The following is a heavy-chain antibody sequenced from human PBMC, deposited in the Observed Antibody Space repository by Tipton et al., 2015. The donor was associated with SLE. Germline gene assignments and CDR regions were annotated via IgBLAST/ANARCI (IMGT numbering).Heavy chain of an antibody. V-gene: IGHV4-4*07. CDR2: IYSSGDS. Sequence: TLSLTCTVSGGSISFYYWSWIRQSAGRGLEWIGRIYSSGDSDYNPSLRSRVTMSIDASQNRVSLRLKAVSAADTAVYYCARGSDGEYVRYFDVWGPGTLVTVSS. J-gene: IGHJ2*01. CDR1: GGSISFYY. CDR3: ARGSDGEYVRYFDV. D-gene: IGHD4-17*01.